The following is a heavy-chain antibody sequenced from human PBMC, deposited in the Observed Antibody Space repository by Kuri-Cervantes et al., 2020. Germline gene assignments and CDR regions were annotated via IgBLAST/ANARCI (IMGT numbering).Heavy chain of an antibody. CDR2: TYYRSKWYN. D-gene: IGHD3-10*01. CDR3: ARMMVQGVIRYYYYMDV. CDR1: GDSVFSNSAA. V-gene: IGHV6-1*01. J-gene: IGHJ6*03. Sequence: LRLSCAISGDSVFSNSAAWNWIRQSPSRGLEWLGRTYYRSKWYNDYAVSVKSRITINPDTSKNQFSLKPSSVTAADTAVYYCARMMVQGVIRYYYYMDVWGQGTTVTVSS.